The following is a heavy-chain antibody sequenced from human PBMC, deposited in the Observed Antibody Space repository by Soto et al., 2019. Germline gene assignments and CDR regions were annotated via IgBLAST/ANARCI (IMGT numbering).Heavy chain of an antibody. Sequence: QVQLVQSGAEVKKPGSSVKVSCKASGGTFSSYAISWVRQAPGQGLEWMGGIIPIFGTAYYAPKFQGRVTITADKSTSTAYTELSSLSSADPAVYYCACSSGSNNYPFDYWGQGTLVTVSS. CDR1: GGTFSSYA. V-gene: IGHV1-69*06. CDR3: ACSSGSNNYPFDY. J-gene: IGHJ4*02. D-gene: IGHD3-10*01. CDR2: IIPIFGTA.